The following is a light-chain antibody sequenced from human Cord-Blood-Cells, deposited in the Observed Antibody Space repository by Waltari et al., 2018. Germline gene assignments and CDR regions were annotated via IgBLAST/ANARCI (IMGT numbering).Light chain of an antibody. CDR2: EDN. J-gene: IGLJ3*02. CDR3: QSYDSSNWV. CDR1: RGSIASNY. V-gene: IGLV6-57*01. Sequence: NFMLTQPHSVSESPGKTVTISCTRSRGSIASNYVQWYQQRPGRSPTTVIYEDNQRPSGVRDRVSGTIDSSSNSASLTISGLKTEDEADYYCQSYDSSNWVFGGGTKLTVL.